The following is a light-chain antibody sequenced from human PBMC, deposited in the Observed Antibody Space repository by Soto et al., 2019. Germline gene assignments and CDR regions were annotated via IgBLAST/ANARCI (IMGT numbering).Light chain of an antibody. CDR2: STN. J-gene: IGLJ2*01. CDR3: GLYMGSGIWV. CDR1: SGSVSTSYY. Sequence: QTVVTQEPSFSVSPGGTVTLTCGLSSGSVSTSYYPSWYQQTPGQAPRTLIYSTNTRSSGVPDRFSGSILGNKAALTITGAQGDDESDYYCGLYMGSGIWVFGGGTKRTVL. V-gene: IGLV8-61*01.